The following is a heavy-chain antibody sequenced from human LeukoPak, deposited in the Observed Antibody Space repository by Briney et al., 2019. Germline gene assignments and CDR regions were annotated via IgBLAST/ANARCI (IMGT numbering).Heavy chain of an antibody. D-gene: IGHD3-10*01. V-gene: IGHV1-69*13. CDR1: GGTFSSYA. CDR3: ASLTFFMVRGVIPHDY. CDR2: IIPIFGTA. Sequence: GASVKVSCKASGGTFSSYAISWVRQAPGQGLEWMGGIIPIFGTANYAQKFQGRVTITADESTSTAYMELSSLRSEDTAVYYCASLTFFMVRGVIPHDYWGQGTLVTVSS. J-gene: IGHJ4*02.